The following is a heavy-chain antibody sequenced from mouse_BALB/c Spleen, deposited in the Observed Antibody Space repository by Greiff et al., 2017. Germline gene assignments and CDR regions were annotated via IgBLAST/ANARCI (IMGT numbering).Heavy chain of an antibody. J-gene: IGHJ3*01. CDR2: IYPGSGST. D-gene: IGHD2-10*02. V-gene: IGHV1S22*01. CDR3: TRSEYGNLAY. Sequence: LQQPGSELVRPGASVKLSCKASGYTFTSYWMHWVKQRHGQGLEWIGNIYPGSGSTNYDEKFKSKGTLTVDTSSSTAYMHLSSLTSEDSAVYYCTRSEYGNLAYWGQGTLVTVSA. CDR1: GYTFTSYW.